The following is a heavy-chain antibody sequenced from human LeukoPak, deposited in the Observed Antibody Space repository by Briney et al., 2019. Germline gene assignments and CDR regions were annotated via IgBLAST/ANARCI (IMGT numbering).Heavy chain of an antibody. CDR1: GFTFSRYW. D-gene: IGHD5-12*01. V-gene: IGHV3-7*04. Sequence: GGSLRLSCAASGFTFSRYWMSWVRQAPGKGLEWVANIKEDGSEKYYVDSVKRRFTISRDNAKNSLYLQMNSLRAEDTAIYYCAREGGYSGYAPGSDAFDIWGQGTNVTVSS. J-gene: IGHJ3*02. CDR3: AREGGYSGYAPGSDAFDI. CDR2: IKEDGSEK.